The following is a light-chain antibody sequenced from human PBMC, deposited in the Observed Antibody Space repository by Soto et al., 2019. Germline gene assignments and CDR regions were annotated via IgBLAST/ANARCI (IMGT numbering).Light chain of an antibody. J-gene: IGKJ4*01. V-gene: IGKV2-28*01. CDR1: QSLLHSNGYNY. CDR3: MQGAHRPLT. Sequence: QSPLSLPVTPGEPASISCRSSQSLLHSNGYNYLDWYLQKSGQSPQLLIYLGSTRASGVPDRFSGSGSGTDFTLKISRVEAEDVGVYYCMQGAHRPLTFGGGTKVDIK. CDR2: LGS.